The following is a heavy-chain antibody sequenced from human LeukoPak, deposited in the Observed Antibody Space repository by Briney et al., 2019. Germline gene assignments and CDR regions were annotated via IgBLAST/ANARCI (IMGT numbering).Heavy chain of an antibody. D-gene: IGHD3-10*01. V-gene: IGHV3-7*01. CDR3: VRFTRSSGVY. CDR2: IKEDGSQK. Sequence: GGSLRLSCAASGFTLSSYWMSWARQAPGKGLEWVANIKEDGSQKYYVDSLRGRFTISRDNAKNSLYLQMDSLRADDTAVYYCVRFTRSSGVYWGQGTLVTVSS. CDR1: GFTLSSYW. J-gene: IGHJ4*02.